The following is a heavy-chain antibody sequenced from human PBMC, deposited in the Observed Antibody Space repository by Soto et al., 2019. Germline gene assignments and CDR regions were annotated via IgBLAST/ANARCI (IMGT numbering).Heavy chain of an antibody. D-gene: IGHD6-19*01. CDR3: ARVSAVSAEYYFDY. V-gene: IGHV4-30-4*01. CDR2: ILHNGNA. J-gene: IGHJ4*02. CDR1: GASVTSTGYY. Sequence: NPSETLSLTCTVSGASVTSTGYYWTWIRQSPGKGLEWLGYILHNGNADYSPSLETRLSISLDSSKNQFSLKVNSVSAADTAIYFCARVSAVSAEYYFDYWGQGALVTVSS.